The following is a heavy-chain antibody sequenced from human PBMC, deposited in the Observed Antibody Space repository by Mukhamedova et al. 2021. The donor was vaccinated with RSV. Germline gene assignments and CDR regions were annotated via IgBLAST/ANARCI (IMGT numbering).Heavy chain of an antibody. CDR3: ARVKAAGGRDYYYFGMDV. D-gene: IGHD6-13*01. CDR2: ST. Sequence: STFYSPSLKSRVTISVDTSKNQFSLKLRSVTAADAAVYYCARVKAAGGRDYYYFGMDVWCQGTTVTVSS. V-gene: IGHV4-30-2*04. J-gene: IGHJ6*02.